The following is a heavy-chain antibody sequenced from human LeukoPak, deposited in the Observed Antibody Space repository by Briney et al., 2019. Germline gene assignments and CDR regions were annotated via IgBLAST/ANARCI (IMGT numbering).Heavy chain of an antibody. CDR2: IIPILGIA. V-gene: IGHV1-69*04. Sequence: GASVKVSCKASGYTFTSYGISWVRQAPGQGLEWMGRIIPILGIANYAQKFQGRVTITADKSTSTAYMELSSLRSEDTAVYYCARDVALHYGYAYWGQGTLVTVSS. CDR3: ARDVALHYGYAY. D-gene: IGHD3-16*01. J-gene: IGHJ4*02. CDR1: GYTFTSYG.